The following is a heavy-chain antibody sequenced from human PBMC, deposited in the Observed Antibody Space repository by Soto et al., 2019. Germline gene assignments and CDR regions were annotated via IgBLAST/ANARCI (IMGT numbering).Heavy chain of an antibody. J-gene: IGHJ4*02. CDR1: GYTFTTYG. D-gene: IGHD3-3*01. Sequence: QVQLVQSGTEVKKPGASVKVACKASGYTFTTYGINWVRQAPGQGLEGMGWISGYNGNTKYALKLQGRVTMTTDTSTSTAYMELRSLSSDETAVYYWARESVEKSSDYCGQGTLVTVSS. CDR3: ARESVEKSSDY. V-gene: IGHV1-18*01. CDR2: ISGYNGNT.